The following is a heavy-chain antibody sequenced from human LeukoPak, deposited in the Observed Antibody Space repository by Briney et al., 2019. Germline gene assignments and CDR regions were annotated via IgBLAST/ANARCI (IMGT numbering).Heavy chain of an antibody. J-gene: IGHJ4*02. CDR2: IYYSGST. CDR3: ARVLGYCSGGSCTIAGEFDY. Sequence: SETLSLTCTVSGGSISSSSYYWGWIRQPPGKGLEWIGSIYYSGSTYYNPSLKSRVTISVDTSKNQFSLKLSSVTAADTAVYYCARVLGYCSGGSCTIAGEFDYWGQGTLVTVSS. CDR1: GGSISSSSYY. D-gene: IGHD2-15*01. V-gene: IGHV4-39*07.